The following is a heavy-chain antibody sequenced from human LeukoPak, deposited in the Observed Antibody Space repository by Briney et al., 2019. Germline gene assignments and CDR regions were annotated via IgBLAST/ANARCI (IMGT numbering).Heavy chain of an antibody. V-gene: IGHV3-30*04. CDR2: ISKDGGHK. J-gene: IGHJ4*02. CDR3: ASDLNPSSSGLYDTSAG. Sequence: PGGSLTLSCAASGFTFSNYALHWVRQSPGKGLEWVAVISKDGGHKFYADPVKGRFTISRDSSKNTLSVLMNSLSPDDTAVYYCASDLNPSSSGLYDTSAGWGQGTLVTVSS. D-gene: IGHD6-19*01. CDR1: GFTFSNYA.